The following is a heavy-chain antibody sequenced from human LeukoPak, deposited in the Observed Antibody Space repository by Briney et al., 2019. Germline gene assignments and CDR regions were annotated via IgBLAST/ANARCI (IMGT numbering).Heavy chain of an antibody. CDR3: ARVGVGATRQRYYYYYGMDV. D-gene: IGHD1-26*01. Sequence: SETLSLTCTVSGGSISSYYWSWLRQPPGKGLEWIGYIYYSGSTNYNPSLKSRVTISVDTSKNQFSLKLSSVTAADTAVYYCARVGVGATRQRYYYYYGMDVWGQGTTVTVSS. J-gene: IGHJ6*02. V-gene: IGHV4-59*01. CDR1: GGSISSYY. CDR2: IYYSGST.